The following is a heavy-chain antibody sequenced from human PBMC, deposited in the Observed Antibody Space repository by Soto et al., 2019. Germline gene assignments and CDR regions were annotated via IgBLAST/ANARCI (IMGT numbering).Heavy chain of an antibody. D-gene: IGHD4-17*01. J-gene: IGHJ4*02. V-gene: IGHV1-69*13. Sequence: GASVKVSCKASGGTFSSYAISWVRQAPGQGLEWMGGIIPIFGTANYAQKFQGRVTITADESTSTAYMELSSLRSEDTAVYYCARSPPHDYGGNFPTFDYWGQGTLVTVSS. CDR3: ARSPPHDYGGNFPTFDY. CDR2: IIPIFGTA. CDR1: GGTFSSYA.